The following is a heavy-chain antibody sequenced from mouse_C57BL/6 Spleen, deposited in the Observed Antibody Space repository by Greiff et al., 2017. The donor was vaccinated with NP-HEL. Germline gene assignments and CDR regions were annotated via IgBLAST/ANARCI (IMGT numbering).Heavy chain of an antibody. CDR2: IDPSDSYT. D-gene: IGHD1-1*01. Sequence: QVQLQQPGAELVMPGASVKLSCKASGYTFTSYWMHWVKQRPGQGLEWIGEIDPSDSYTNYNQKFKGKSTLTVDKSSSTAYMQLSSLTSEDSAVYYGARGGITTVVARDYAMDYWGQGTSVTVSS. CDR3: ARGGITTVVARDYAMDY. V-gene: IGHV1-69*01. CDR1: GYTFTSYW. J-gene: IGHJ4*01.